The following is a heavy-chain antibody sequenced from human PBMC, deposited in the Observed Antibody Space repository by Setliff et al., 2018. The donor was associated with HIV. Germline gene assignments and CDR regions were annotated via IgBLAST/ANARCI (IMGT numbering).Heavy chain of an antibody. J-gene: IGHJ4*02. V-gene: IGHV3-74*01. D-gene: IGHD1-7*01. Sequence: GGSLTLSWAASGFTLSDHWMHWVRQVPGKGLVWVSRTNNDGSITNYADFMKGRFTMSRDSAKNTLYLQMNSLRVEDTAVYYCVKWNYPNSWGQGTLVTVSS. CDR3: VKWNYPNS. CDR1: GFTLSDHW. CDR2: TNNDGSIT.